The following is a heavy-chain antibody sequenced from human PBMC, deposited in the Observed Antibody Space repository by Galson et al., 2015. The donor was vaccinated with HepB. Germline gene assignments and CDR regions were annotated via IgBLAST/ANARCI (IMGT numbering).Heavy chain of an antibody. J-gene: IGHJ6*03. D-gene: IGHD1-14*01. CDR2: ISSGSSYI. CDR3: ARRGPETGFYYYYMDV. Sequence: SLRLSCAASGFTLSSYGMNWVRQAPGKGLEWVSFISSGSSYIYYANSVKGRFTISRDNAKKSLYLQMNSLRVEDTAMYYCARRGPETGFYYYYMDVWGKGTTATVSS. V-gene: IGHV3-21*01. CDR1: GFTLSSYG.